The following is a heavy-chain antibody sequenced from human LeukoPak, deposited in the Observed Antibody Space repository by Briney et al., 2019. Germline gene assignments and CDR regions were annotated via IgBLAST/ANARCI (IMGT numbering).Heavy chain of an antibody. Sequence: PGRSLRLSCAASGFTFSSYAMHWVRQAPGKGLEWVANIRQDGSEKHYLDSVKGRITISRDNAKSSLYLQMNSLRVEDTAVYFCARWGSELPDDAFDIWGQGTMVTVSS. J-gene: IGHJ3*02. V-gene: IGHV3-7*01. CDR1: GFTFSSYA. CDR3: ARWGSELPDDAFDI. CDR2: IRQDGSEK. D-gene: IGHD6-25*01.